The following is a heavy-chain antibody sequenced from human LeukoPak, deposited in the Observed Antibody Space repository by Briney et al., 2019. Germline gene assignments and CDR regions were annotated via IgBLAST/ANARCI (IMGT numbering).Heavy chain of an antibody. CDR3: ARKRHHIHYFES. V-gene: IGHV4-39*07. Sequence: SETLSLTCTVSGGSISSSSYYWGWIRQPPGKGLEWIGSIYYSGSTYYNPSLKSRLTISVDTSKNQFSLNLNSVTAADTAVYYCARKRHHIHYFESWGQGTLVTVSS. CDR2: IYYSGST. CDR1: GGSISSSSYY. J-gene: IGHJ4*02.